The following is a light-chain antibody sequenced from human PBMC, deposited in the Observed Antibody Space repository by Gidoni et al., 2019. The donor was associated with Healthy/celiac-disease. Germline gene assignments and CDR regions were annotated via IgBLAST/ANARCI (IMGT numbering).Light chain of an antibody. CDR1: QSISSW. CDR2: KAS. V-gene: IGKV1-5*03. J-gene: IGKJ1*01. Sequence: TQSPSTLSASVGDRVTITCRASQSISSWLAWYQQKPGKAPKLLIYKASSLESGVPSRLSGSGSGTEFTLTISSLQPDDFATYYCQQYNSYSRFGQGTKVEIK. CDR3: QQYNSYSR.